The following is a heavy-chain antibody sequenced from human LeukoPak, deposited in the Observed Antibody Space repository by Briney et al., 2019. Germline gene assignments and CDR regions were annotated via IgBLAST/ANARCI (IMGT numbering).Heavy chain of an antibody. CDR3: AKGGYSTSDGNFDY. CDR2: ISASGGST. D-gene: IGHD6-6*01. V-gene: IGHV3-23*01. CDR1: GFTFSSYA. Sequence: GGSLRLSCAASGFTFSSYAMHWVRQAPGKGLEWVSAISASGGSTYYADSVKGRFTISRDNSKNTLYLQINSLRAEDTALYHCAKGGYSTSDGNFDYWGQGTLVTVSS. J-gene: IGHJ4*02.